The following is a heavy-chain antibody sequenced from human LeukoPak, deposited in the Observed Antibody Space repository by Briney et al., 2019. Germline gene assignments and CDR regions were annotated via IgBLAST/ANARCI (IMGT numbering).Heavy chain of an antibody. CDR3: AKLGDILTGYPYYFDY. CDR1: GLNVKNNY. J-gene: IGHJ4*02. D-gene: IGHD3-9*01. CDR2: IYSGGNT. Sequence: GGSLRLSCVTSGLNVKNNYMFWVRQSPVKGLEWVSIIYSGGNTFYADSVKGRFTISRDNSKNTLYLQMNSLRAEDTAVYYCAKLGDILTGYPYYFDYWGQGTLVTVSS. V-gene: IGHV3-53*01.